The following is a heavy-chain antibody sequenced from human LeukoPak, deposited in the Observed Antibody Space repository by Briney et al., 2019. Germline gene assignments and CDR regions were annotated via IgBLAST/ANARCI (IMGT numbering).Heavy chain of an antibody. CDR2: ISANGGST. Sequence: PGRSLRLSCAASGFTFSSYAMSWVRQAPGKGLEWVSAISANGGSTYYADSVKGRFTISRDNSKNTLYLQMNSLRADDTAVYFCAKGPGSSWYPRNWFDPWGLGTLVTVSS. V-gene: IGHV3-23*01. D-gene: IGHD6-13*01. CDR3: AKGPGSSWYPRNWFDP. CDR1: GFTFSSYA. J-gene: IGHJ5*02.